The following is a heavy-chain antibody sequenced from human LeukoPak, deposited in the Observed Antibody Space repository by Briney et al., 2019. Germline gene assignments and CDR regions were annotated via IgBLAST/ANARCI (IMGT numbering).Heavy chain of an antibody. J-gene: IGHJ4*02. CDR2: ISGSGGST. D-gene: IGHD6-13*01. Sequence: PGGSLRLSCAASGFTFSSYAMSWVRQAPGKGLEWVSAISGSGGSTYYADSVKGRFTISRDNSKNTLYLQMNSLRAEDTAVYYCAKDEWYSSSWYYFDYWGQGTLVTVSS. CDR3: AKDEWYSSSWYYFDY. CDR1: GFTFSSYA. V-gene: IGHV3-23*01.